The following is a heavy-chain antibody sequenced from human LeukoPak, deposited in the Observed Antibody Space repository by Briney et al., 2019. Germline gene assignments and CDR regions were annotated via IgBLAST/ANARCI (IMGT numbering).Heavy chain of an antibody. D-gene: IGHD3-22*01. CDR1: GFTFSRYG. J-gene: IGHJ5*02. CDR2: ISGRGDST. V-gene: IGHV3-23*01. Sequence: PGGSLRLSCAASGFTFSRYGLSWVRQAPGKGLEWVSVISGRGDSTYHADSVKGRFSISRDNSRNTLYLQMNSLRAEDTAIYYCVKDHYDSSGYANWFDLWGQGTLVTVSS. CDR3: VKDHYDSSGYANWFDL.